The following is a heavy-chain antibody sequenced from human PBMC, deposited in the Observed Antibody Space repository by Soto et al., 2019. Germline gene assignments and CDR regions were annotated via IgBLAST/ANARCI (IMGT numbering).Heavy chain of an antibody. D-gene: IGHD5-18*01. CDR3: ARGGGRIQLWPYGMDV. V-gene: IGHV1-69*12. Sequence: QVQLVQSGAEVKKPGSSVKVSCKASGGTFSSYAISWVRQAPGQGLEWMGGIIPIFGTANYAQKFQGGVTITAGESASRGDMERGSVRAEGTAVYYCARGGGRIQLWPYGMDVWGQGTTVTVSS. CDR2: IIPIFGTA. J-gene: IGHJ6*02. CDR1: GGTFSSYA.